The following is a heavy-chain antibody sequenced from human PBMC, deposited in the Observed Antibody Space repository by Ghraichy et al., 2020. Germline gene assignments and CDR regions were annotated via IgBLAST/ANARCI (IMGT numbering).Heavy chain of an antibody. J-gene: IGHJ4*02. CDR3: AKGLYDFWSGYPFDY. D-gene: IGHD3-3*01. CDR1: GFTFSSYG. V-gene: IGHV3-30*18. CDR2: ISYDGSNK. Sequence: GESLNISCAASGFTFSSYGMHWVRQAPGKGLEWVAVISYDGSNKYYADSVKGRFTISRDNSKNTLYLQMNSLRAEDTAVYYCAKGLYDFWSGYPFDYWGQGTLVTVSS.